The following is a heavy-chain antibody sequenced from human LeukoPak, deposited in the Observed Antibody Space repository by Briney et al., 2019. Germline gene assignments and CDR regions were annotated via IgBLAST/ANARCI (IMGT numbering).Heavy chain of an antibody. CDR3: ARDSGSPKGSCAY. CDR1: GFTFSSYS. Sequence: PGGSLRLSCAASGFTFSSYSMNWVRQAPGKGLEWVSSISSSSSYIYYADSVKGRSTISRDNAKNSLYLQMNSLRAEDTAVYYCARDSGSPKGSCAYWGQGTLVTVSS. V-gene: IGHV3-21*01. D-gene: IGHD1-26*01. CDR2: ISSSSSYI. J-gene: IGHJ4*02.